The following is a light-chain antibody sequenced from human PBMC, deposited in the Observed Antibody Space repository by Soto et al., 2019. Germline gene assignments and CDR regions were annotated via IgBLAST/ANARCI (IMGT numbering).Light chain of an antibody. CDR3: CSYAGSYTWV. CDR1: SSDVGGYNF. Sequence: QSALTQPRSVSGSPGQSVTISCTGTSSDVGGYNFVSWYQQHPGKAPKLMIYDVSKRPSGVPDRFSGSKSANTASLTISGLQAEDDADYYCCSYAGSYTWVFGTGTKLTVL. V-gene: IGLV2-11*01. J-gene: IGLJ1*01. CDR2: DVS.